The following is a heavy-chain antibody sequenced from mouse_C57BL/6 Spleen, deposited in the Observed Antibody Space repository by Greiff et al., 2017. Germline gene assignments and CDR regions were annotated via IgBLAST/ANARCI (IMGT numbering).Heavy chain of an antibody. D-gene: IGHD1-1*01. V-gene: IGHV1-50*01. CDR1: GYTFTSYW. Sequence: QVQLQQPGAELVKPGASVKLSCKASGYTFTSYWMQWVKQRPGQGLEWIGEIDPSDSYTNYNQKFKGKATLTVDTSSSTAYMQLSSLPSEDSAVYYCARRQYYGSRYFDYWGQGTTLTVSS. CDR3: ARRQYYGSRYFDY. CDR2: IDPSDSYT. J-gene: IGHJ2*01.